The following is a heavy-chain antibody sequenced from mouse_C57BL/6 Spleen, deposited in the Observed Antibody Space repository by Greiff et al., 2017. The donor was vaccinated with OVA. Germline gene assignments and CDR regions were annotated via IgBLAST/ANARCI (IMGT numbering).Heavy chain of an antibody. CDR1: GFTFSDYG. Sequence: DVKLVESGGGLVKPGGSLKLSCAASGFTFSDYGMHWVRQAPEKGLEWVAYISSGSSTIYYADTVKGRFTISRDNAKNTLFLQMTSLRSEDTAMYYCARGDGSSYYWYFDVWGTGTTVTVSS. CDR3: ARGDGSSYYWYFDV. V-gene: IGHV5-17*01. D-gene: IGHD1-1*01. CDR2: ISSGSSTI. J-gene: IGHJ1*03.